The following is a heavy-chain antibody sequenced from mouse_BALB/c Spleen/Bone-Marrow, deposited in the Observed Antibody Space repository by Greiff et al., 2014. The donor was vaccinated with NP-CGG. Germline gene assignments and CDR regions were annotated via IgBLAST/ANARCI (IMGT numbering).Heavy chain of an antibody. CDR3: ASYYYGSSSFAY. Sequence: EVQLVESGAEPVKPGASVKLSCTASGFNIKDTYIHWVKQRPEQGLEWIGRIDPANGNTKYDPKFQGKATITADTSSNTAYLQLSSLTSEDTAVYYCASYYYGSSSFAYWSQGTLVTVSA. V-gene: IGHV14-3*02. D-gene: IGHD1-1*01. CDR2: IDPANGNT. CDR1: GFNIKDTY. J-gene: IGHJ3*01.